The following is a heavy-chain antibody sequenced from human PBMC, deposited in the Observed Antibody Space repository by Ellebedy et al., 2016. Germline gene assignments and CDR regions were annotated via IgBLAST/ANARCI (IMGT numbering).Heavy chain of an antibody. D-gene: IGHD4-17*01. J-gene: IGHJ4*02. CDR3: RQGHYANY. V-gene: IGHV3-23*01. CDR2: MRGDGAKT. Sequence: GESLKISCAPSGLTVSSFFMGWVRQAPGKGLEWVSTMRGDGAKTHLADSVKGRFTMSRDIPKNTVYLQMSRLRAEDTAVYYCRQGHYANYWGQGNLVTVSS. CDR1: GLTVSSFF.